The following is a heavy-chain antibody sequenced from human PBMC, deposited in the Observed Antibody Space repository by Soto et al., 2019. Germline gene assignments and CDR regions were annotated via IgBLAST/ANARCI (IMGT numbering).Heavy chain of an antibody. CDR2: ISYDGSNK. CDR3: AKDYGGNPY. D-gene: IGHD4-17*01. V-gene: IGHV3-30-3*02. Sequence: QVQLVESGGGVVQHGRSLRLSCAASGFTFSSYAMHWVRQAPGKGLEWVAVISYDGSNKYYADSVKGRFTISRDNSKNTLYLQMNSLRAEDTAVYYCAKDYGGNPYWGQGTLVTVSS. CDR1: GFTFSSYA. J-gene: IGHJ4*02.